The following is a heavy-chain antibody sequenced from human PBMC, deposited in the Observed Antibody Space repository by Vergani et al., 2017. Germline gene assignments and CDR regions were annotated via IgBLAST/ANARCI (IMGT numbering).Heavy chain of an antibody. CDR2: IYYSGST. CDR1: GGSISSYY. V-gene: IGHV4-59*01. Sequence: QVQLQESGPGLVKPSETLSLTCTVSGGSISSYYWSWIRQPPGKGLEWIGYIYYSGSTNYNPSLKSRVTISVDTSKNQFSLKLSSVIAADTAVYYCARGGSSGFDPWGQGTLVTVSS. D-gene: IGHD6-19*01. J-gene: IGHJ5*02. CDR3: ARGGSSGFDP.